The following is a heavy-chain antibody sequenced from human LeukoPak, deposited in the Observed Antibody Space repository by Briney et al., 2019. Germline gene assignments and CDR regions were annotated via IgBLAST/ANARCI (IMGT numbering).Heavy chain of an antibody. D-gene: IGHD3-10*01. V-gene: IGHV1-58*02. CDR1: GFTFTSST. CDR3: AGTPWFGELTLDY. CDR2: IVVGSGNT. Sequence: SVKVSCKASGFTFTSSTIQWVRQARGHRLEWIGWIVVGSGNTNYAQKFQERVIITRDMSTTTVYMELSSLRSEDTAVYYCAGTPWFGELTLDYWGQGTLVTVSS. J-gene: IGHJ4*02.